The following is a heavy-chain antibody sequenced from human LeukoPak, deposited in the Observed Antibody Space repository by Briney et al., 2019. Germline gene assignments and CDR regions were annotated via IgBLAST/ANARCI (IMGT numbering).Heavy chain of an antibody. CDR1: GYTFTSYG. J-gene: IGHJ3*02. V-gene: IGHV1-18*01. D-gene: IGHD7-27*01. Sequence: GASVTVSCKASGYTFTSYGISWVRQAPGQGLEWMGWISAYNGNTNYAQKLQGRVTMTTDTSTSTAYMELSSLRSEDTAVYYCARGLNWGNYDAFDIWGQGTMVTVSS. CDR3: ARGLNWGNYDAFDI. CDR2: ISAYNGNT.